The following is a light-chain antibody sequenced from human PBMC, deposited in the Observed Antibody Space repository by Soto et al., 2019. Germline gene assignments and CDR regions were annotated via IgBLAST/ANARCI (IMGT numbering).Light chain of an antibody. CDR3: QQRRSWLS. Sequence: EIVLTQSPATLSLSPGERATLSCRASQSVSSYLAWYQQKPGQAPRLLIYGTSNRATGIPARFSGSGFGTDFTLTISSLEPEDFAVYFCQQRRSWLSFGQGTRLEIK. CDR1: QSVSSY. V-gene: IGKV3-11*01. J-gene: IGKJ5*01. CDR2: GTS.